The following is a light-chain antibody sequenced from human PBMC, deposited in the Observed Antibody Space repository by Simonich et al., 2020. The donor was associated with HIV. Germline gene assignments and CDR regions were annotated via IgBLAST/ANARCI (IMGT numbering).Light chain of an antibody. V-gene: IGLV2-14*02. CDR1: SSDVGSYNL. Sequence: QSALTQPASVSGSPGQSITISCTGTSSDVGSYNLVSWYQQHPGKAPKVMIYEGSERPSGVSNRFSGSKSDNTASLTISGLQAEDEADYYCCSYASSSTVFGTGTKVTVL. CDR3: CSYASSSTV. CDR2: EGS. J-gene: IGLJ1*01.